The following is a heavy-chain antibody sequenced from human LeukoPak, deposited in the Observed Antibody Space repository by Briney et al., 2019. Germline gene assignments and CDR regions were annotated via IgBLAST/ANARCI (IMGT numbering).Heavy chain of an antibody. Sequence: GGSLRLSCAAFGFTFSSYGMHWVRQAPGKGLEWVAVISYDGSNKYYADSVNGRFTISRDNSKNTLYLQMNSLRAEDTAVYYCARDRNAGATNYYYYGMDVWGQGTTVTVSS. V-gene: IGHV3-30*03. CDR3: ARDRNAGATNYYYYGMDV. CDR1: GFTFSSYG. CDR2: ISYDGSNK. J-gene: IGHJ6*02. D-gene: IGHD1-26*01.